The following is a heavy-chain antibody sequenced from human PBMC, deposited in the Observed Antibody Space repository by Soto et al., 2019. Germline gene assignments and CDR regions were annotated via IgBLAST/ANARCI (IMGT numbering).Heavy chain of an antibody. D-gene: IGHD2-8*01. J-gene: IGHJ6*03. V-gene: IGHV4-34*01. Sequence: SETLSLTCTVYGGSFSGHYWRWNRQPPGKGLEWIGEINHSGSTNYNPSLKSRVTISVDTSKNQFSLKLSSVTAADTAVYYCARRLVLMNYYMDIWGKGTTVTVSS. CDR1: GGSFSGHY. CDR2: INHSGST. CDR3: ARRLVLMNYYMDI.